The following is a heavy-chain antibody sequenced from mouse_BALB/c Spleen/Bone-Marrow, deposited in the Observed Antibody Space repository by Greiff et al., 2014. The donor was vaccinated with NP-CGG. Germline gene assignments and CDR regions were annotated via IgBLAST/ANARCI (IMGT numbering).Heavy chain of an antibody. V-gene: IGHV5-17*02. J-gene: IGHJ2*01. CDR1: GFTFSSFG. Sequence: DVMLVESGGGLVQPGGSRKLSCAASGFTFSSFGMHWVRQAPEKGLEWVAYISSGSSTIYYADTVMGRFTISRDNPKNTLFLQMTSLRSEDTAMYYCARSGSGSGYFDYWGQGTTLTVSS. CDR3: ARSGSGSGYFDY. CDR2: ISSGSSTI. D-gene: IGHD1-1*01.